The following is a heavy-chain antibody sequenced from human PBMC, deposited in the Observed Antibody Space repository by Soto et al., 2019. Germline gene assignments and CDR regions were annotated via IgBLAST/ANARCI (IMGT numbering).Heavy chain of an antibody. CDR2: ISPNSGAS. CDR3: ARWRDAVATLDS. Sequence: ASVKVSCKTSGYSFIDYYIHWVRQAPGQGLEWVGWISPNSGASKYADNFQGRVTMTRDRSTSTVYMELTGLISDDTAVYYCARWRDAVATLDSWGQGTLVTVSS. CDR1: GYSFIDYY. V-gene: IGHV1-2*02. J-gene: IGHJ4*02. D-gene: IGHD5-12*01.